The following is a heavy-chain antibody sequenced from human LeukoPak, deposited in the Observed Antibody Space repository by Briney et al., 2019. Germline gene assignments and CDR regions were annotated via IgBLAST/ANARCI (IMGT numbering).Heavy chain of an antibody. Sequence: PGGSLRLSCAASGLTFSSYAMHWVRQAPGKGLEGVAVISYDGSNKYYADSVKGRFTISRDNSKNTLYLQMNSLRAEDTAVYYCAREPSGYYTYYYMDVWGKGTTVTVSS. J-gene: IGHJ6*03. V-gene: IGHV3-30-3*01. D-gene: IGHD3-3*01. CDR3: AREPSGYYTYYYMDV. CDR1: GLTFSSYA. CDR2: ISYDGSNK.